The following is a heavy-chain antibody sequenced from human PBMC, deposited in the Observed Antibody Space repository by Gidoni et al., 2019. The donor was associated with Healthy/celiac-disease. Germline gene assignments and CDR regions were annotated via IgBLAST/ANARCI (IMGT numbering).Heavy chain of an antibody. CDR3: AKDVAAAPKPYYFDY. D-gene: IGHD6-13*01. CDR2: ISYDGSNK. V-gene: IGHV3-30*18. Sequence: QVQLVESGGGVVQPGRSLRLSCAASGFTFRRYGMHWVRQAPGKGLEWVAVISYDGSNKYYADSVKGRFTISRDNSKNTLYLQMNSLRAEDTAVYYCAKDVAAAPKPYYFDYWGQGTLVTVSS. CDR1: GFTFRRYG. J-gene: IGHJ4*02.